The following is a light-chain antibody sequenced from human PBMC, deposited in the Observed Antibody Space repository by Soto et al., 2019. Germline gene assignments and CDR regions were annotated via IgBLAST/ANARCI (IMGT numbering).Light chain of an antibody. J-gene: IGLJ1*01. V-gene: IGLV2-14*01. CDR2: DVS. CDR1: SSDVGGYNY. Sequence: QSALTQPASVSGSPGQSITISCTGTSSDVGGYNYVSWYQQHPGKAPKPMIYDVSNRPSGFSNRFSGSKSSNTASLTISGLQVEDEADYYCSSYTSTRTLCVFGTGNKVTVL. CDR3: SSYTSTRTLCV.